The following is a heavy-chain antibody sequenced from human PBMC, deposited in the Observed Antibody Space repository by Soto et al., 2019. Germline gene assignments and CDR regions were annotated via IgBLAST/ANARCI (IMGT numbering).Heavy chain of an antibody. CDR1: GDSIISINNY. CDR3: ARGRGYSYGLDP. V-gene: IGHV4-30-4*01. D-gene: IGHD5-18*01. Sequence: QVQLQESGPGLVKPSQTLSLTCTVSGDSIISINNYWSWIRRPPGEGREWIGFISYSGTTSYSPSLKSRVAISLDTSKNQFSLSLNFVTAADTAVYYCARGRGYSYGLDPWGQGSLVTVSS. J-gene: IGHJ5*02. CDR2: ISYSGTT.